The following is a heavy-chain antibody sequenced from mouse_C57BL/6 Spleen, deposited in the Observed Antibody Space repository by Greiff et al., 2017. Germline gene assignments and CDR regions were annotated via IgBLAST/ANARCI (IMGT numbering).Heavy chain of an antibody. D-gene: IGHD1-1*01. V-gene: IGHV1-55*01. J-gene: IGHJ3*01. CDR1: GYTFTSYW. CDR3: AREYYYGSSSWFAY. CDR2: IYPGSGST. Sequence: QDQLQQPGAELVKPGASVKMSCKASGYTFTSYWITWVKQRPGQGLEWIGDIYPGSGSTNYNEKFKSKATLTVDTSSSTAYMQLSSLTSEDSAVYYCAREYYYGSSSWFAYWGQGTLVTVSA.